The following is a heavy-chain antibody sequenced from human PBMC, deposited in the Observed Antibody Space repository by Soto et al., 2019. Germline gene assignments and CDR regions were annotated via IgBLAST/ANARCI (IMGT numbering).Heavy chain of an antibody. J-gene: IGHJ4*02. V-gene: IGHV1-24*01. CDR2: FDPEHAET. D-gene: IGHD3-10*01. Sequence: ASVKVSCKVSGDRLSVLAMHWVRQAPGKGLEWMGGFDPEHAETIFAQKFQGRLALKEDTSKDIAYMELSSLRPEDTAIYYCGGSGSHVPKIDFWGLGTLVTVSS. CDR1: GDRLSVLA. CDR3: GGSGSHVPKIDF.